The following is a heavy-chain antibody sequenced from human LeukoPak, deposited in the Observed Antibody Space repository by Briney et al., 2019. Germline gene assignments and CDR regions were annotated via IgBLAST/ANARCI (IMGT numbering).Heavy chain of an antibody. V-gene: IGHV4-34*01. J-gene: IGHJ4*02. CDR2: INHSGST. CDR1: GGSFSGYY. D-gene: IGHD6-19*01. Sequence: SETLSLTCAVYGGSFSGYYRSWIRQPPGKGLEWIGEINHSGSTNYNPSLKSRVTISVDTSKNQFSLKLSSVTAADTAVYYCARRRWLVPMPYYFDYWGQGTLVTVSS. CDR3: ARRRWLVPMPYYFDY.